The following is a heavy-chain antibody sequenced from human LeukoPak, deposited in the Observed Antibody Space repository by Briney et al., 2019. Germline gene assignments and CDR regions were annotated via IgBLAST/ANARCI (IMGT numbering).Heavy chain of an antibody. CDR1: GYTFTGYY. CDR2: INPNSGGT. J-gene: IGHJ6*03. V-gene: IGHV1-2*02. D-gene: IGHD5/OR15-5a*01. CDR3: AREVRSVRAQDYMDV. Sequence: APVKVSCKASGYTFTGYYMHWVRQAPGQGLEWMGWINPNSGGTNYAQKFQGRVTMTRDTSISTAYMELSRLRSDATAVYACAREVRSVRAQDYMDVWGKGTTVTVSS.